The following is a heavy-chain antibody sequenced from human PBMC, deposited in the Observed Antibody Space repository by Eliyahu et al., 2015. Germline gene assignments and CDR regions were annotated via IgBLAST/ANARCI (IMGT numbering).Heavy chain of an antibody. V-gene: IGHV1-18*04. CDR2: ISAYNGNT. D-gene: IGHD6-13*01. Sequence: QVQLVQSGAEVKKPGASVXVSCKASGYTFTSXGXSXVRQAPGQGLGWMGWISAYNGNTNYAQKLQGRVTMTTDTSTSTAYMELRSLRSDDTAVYYCARDQEGSSWYGGAEGWFDPWGQGTLVTVSS. CDR1: GYTFTSXG. CDR3: ARDQEGSSWYGGAEGWFDP. J-gene: IGHJ5*02.